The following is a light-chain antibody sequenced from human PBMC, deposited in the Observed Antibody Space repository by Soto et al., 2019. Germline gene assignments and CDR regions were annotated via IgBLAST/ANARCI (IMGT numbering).Light chain of an antibody. J-gene: IGLJ1*01. CDR1: SSDGDDYKD. CDR2: EVT. CDR3: SSYTPTSTV. Sequence: QSALTQPASVSGSPGQSITISCTGISSDGDDYKDVSWYQQHPGKAPKLMIYEVTYRPSGVSNRFSGSKSGNTASLTISGLQAEDEADYYCSSYTPTSTVFGTGTKVTVL. V-gene: IGLV2-14*01.